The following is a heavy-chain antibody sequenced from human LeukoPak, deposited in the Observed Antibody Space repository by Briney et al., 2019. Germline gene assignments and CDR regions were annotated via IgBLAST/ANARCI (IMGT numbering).Heavy chain of an antibody. D-gene: IGHD2-2*01. J-gene: IGHJ4*02. CDR2: IRGSGGST. CDR3: AKIPKGGYFDY. V-gene: IGHV3-23*01. CDR1: GFTFSDYA. Sequence: GGSLRLSCTASGFTFSDYAMNWVRQAPGKGLEWVSGIRGSGGSTYYADSVKGRFTISRDSSKNTLSLQMNSLRAEDTAVYYCAKIPKGGYFDYWGQGTLVTVSS.